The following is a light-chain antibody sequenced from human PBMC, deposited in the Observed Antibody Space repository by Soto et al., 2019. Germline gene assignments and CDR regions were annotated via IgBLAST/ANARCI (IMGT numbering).Light chain of an antibody. CDR1: SSNIGAGYD. V-gene: IGLV1-40*01. Sequence: QSVLTQPPSVSGATGQRVTISCTESSSNIGAGYDVHWYQQLPGTAPKLLIYGNSSRPSGVPDRFSGSKSGTSASLAITGLQAEDEAYYYCQSYDSSLSGWVFGGGTKLTVL. CDR2: GNS. J-gene: IGLJ3*02. CDR3: QSYDSSLSGWV.